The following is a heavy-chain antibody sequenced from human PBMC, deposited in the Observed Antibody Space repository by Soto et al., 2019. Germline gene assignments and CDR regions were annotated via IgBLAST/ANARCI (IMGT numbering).Heavy chain of an antibody. CDR1: GFTVSSNY. CDR2: IYSGGST. CDR3: ARLNGYCVSTNCHGYYGMDV. D-gene: IGHD2-2*03. Sequence: GGSLRLSCAASGFTVSSNYMSWVRQAPGKGLEWVSVIYSGGSTYYADSVKGRFTISRDNSKNTLYLQMNSLRAEDTAVYYCARLNGYCVSTNCHGYYGMDVWGQGTTVTVSS. V-gene: IGHV3-66*04. J-gene: IGHJ6*02.